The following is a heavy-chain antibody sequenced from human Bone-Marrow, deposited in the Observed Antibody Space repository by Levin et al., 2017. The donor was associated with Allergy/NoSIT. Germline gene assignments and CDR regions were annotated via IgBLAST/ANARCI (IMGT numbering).Heavy chain of an antibody. J-gene: IGHJ4*02. D-gene: IGHD3-3*01. V-gene: IGHV3-49*04. Sequence: LRLSCTGSGFAFGDFAMTWVRQIPGGGLAWVGYIRAKAYGGTPEYAASVKGRFTISRDDSSGIAYLQMNGLKTEDTGIYYCTRGSGRYEYWGQGTRVTVSS. CDR1: GFAFGDFA. CDR2: IRAKAYGGTP. CDR3: TRGSGRYEY.